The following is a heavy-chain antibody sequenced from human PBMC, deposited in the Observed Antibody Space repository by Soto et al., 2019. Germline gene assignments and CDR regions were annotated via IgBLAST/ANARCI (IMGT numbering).Heavy chain of an antibody. Sequence: EVQLVESGGGLVQPGRSLRLSCAASGFTFHDYVMHWVRQAPGKGLEWVSGISWNSGSIGYADSVKGRFTISRDNAKTSLYLQMNSLRAEDTALYYCAIFRPVTTPFGYWGQGTLVTVSS. CDR1: GFTFHDYV. V-gene: IGHV3-9*01. D-gene: IGHD4-17*01. CDR2: ISWNSGSI. J-gene: IGHJ4*02. CDR3: AIFRPVTTPFGY.